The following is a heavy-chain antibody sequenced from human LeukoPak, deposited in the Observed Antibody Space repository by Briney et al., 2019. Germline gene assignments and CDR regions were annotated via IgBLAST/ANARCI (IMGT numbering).Heavy chain of an antibody. CDR2: ISPDGNKE. J-gene: IGHJ4*02. V-gene: IGHV3-30*18. CDR3: AKVKNYDDY. CDR1: GFTFNIFG. D-gene: IGHD3-22*01. Sequence: GRSLRLSCAASGFTFNIFGIHWVRQAPGKGLEWVAAISPDGNKEYYTESVKGRFTVSRDNSKNMIYLQMNSLRGEDSAVYYCAKVKNYDDYWGQGTLVTVSS.